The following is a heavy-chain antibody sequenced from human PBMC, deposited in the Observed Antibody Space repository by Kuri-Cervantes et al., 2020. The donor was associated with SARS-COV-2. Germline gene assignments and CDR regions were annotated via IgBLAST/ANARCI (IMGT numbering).Heavy chain of an antibody. CDR3: ARVAGEGPIYYYYMDV. J-gene: IGHJ6*03. CDR1: GFTFSSYS. V-gene: IGHV3-21*01. Sequence: GESLKISCAASGFTFSSYSMNWVRQAPGKGLEWVSSISSSSYIYYADSVKGRFTISRDNAKNSLYLHMNSLRGDDTAVYYCARVAGEGPIYYYYMDVWGKGTTVTVSS. D-gene: IGHD2-21*01. CDR2: ISSSSYI.